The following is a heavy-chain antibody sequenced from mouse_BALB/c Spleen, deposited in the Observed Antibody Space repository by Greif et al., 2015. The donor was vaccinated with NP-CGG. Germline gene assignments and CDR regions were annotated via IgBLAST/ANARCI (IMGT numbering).Heavy chain of an antibody. Sequence: VQLQQSGPELVKPGASGKISCKASGYTFTDYYINWVKQKPGQGLEWIGWIYPGSGNTKYNEKFKGKATLTVDTSSSTAYTQLSSLTSEDTAVYFCARRTGTEAMDYWGQGTSVTVSS. V-gene: IGHV1-84*02. D-gene: IGHD4-1*01. J-gene: IGHJ4*01. CDR1: GYTFTDYY. CDR3: ARRTGTEAMDY. CDR2: IYPGSGNT.